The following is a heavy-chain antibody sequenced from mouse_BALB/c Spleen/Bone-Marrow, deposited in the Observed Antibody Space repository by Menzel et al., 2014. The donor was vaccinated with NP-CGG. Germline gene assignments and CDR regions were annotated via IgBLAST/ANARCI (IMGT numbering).Heavy chain of an antibody. V-gene: IGHV5-6*01. J-gene: IGHJ2*01. Sequence: EVKLVESGGDLVKPGGSLKLSCAASGFTFSSYGMSWVRQTPDKRLEWVATISSGGSYTYYPDSVKGRSTISRDNAKNTLYLQMSSLKSEDTAMYYCARQTYYDYDGYFDYWGQGTTLTVSS. D-gene: IGHD2-4*01. CDR2: ISSGGSYT. CDR3: ARQTYYDYDGYFDY. CDR1: GFTFSSYG.